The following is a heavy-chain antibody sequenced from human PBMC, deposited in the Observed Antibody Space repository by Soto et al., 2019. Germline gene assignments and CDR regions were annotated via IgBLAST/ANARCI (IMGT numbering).Heavy chain of an antibody. Sequence: QVQLQQWGAGLLKPSETLSLTCAVYGGSFSGYYWSWIRQPPGKGLEWIGEINHSGSTNYNPSLKSRVTISVDTSKNQFSLKLSSVTAAETAVYYCARGRRIAARGQRVYNWFDPWGQGTLVTVSS. CDR3: ARGRRIAARGQRVYNWFDP. V-gene: IGHV4-34*01. CDR1: GGSFSGYY. CDR2: INHSGST. J-gene: IGHJ5*02. D-gene: IGHD6-6*01.